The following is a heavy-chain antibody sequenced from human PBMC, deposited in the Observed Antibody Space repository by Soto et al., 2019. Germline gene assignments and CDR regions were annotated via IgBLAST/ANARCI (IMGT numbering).Heavy chain of an antibody. Sequence: EVQLVESGGVVVQPGGSLRLSCAASGFTFDDCTMHWVRQAPGKGLEWVSLISWDGSDTYYADSVKGRFTISRDNSKDSLYLQMNSLQTEDTALYFCAKEGYYSSWYAFDYWGQGTLVTVSS. J-gene: IGHJ4*02. V-gene: IGHV3-43*01. CDR1: GFTFDDCT. CDR3: AKEGYYSSWYAFDY. CDR2: ISWDGSDT. D-gene: IGHD6-13*01.